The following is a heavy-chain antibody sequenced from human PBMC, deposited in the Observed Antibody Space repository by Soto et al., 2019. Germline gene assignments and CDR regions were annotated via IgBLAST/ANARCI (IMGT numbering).Heavy chain of an antibody. CDR3: ATPRHSGYDSSFDY. D-gene: IGHD5-12*01. J-gene: IGHJ4*02. CDR1: GYTFTGQY. Sequence: ASVKVSCKASGYTFTGQYMHWVRQAPGQGLEWMGWINPNSGGTNYVEKFQGRVTMTRDTSISTAYMELNRLTSDDTAVYYCATPRHSGYDSSFDYWGQGTLVTVSS. V-gene: IGHV1-2*02. CDR2: INPNSGGT.